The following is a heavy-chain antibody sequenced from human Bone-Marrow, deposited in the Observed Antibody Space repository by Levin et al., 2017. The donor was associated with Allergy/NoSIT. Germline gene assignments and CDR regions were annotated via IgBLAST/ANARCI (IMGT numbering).Heavy chain of an antibody. D-gene: IGHD3-10*01. CDR3: ARGLEERITMVRGVINLYWFFDL. J-gene: IGHJ2*01. Sequence: PSETLSLTCTVSGGSISSYYWSWIRQPPGKGLEWIGYIYYSGSTNYNPSLKSRVTISVDTSKNQFSLKLSSVTAADTAVYYCARGLEERITMVRGVINLYWFFDLWGRGTLVTVSS. CDR2: IYYSGST. V-gene: IGHV4-59*01. CDR1: GGSISSYY.